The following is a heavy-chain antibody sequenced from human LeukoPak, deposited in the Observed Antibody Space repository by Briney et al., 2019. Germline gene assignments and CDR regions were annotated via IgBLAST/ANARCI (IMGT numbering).Heavy chain of an antibody. J-gene: IGHJ6*03. CDR1: GFTFSSYG. CDR2: IWYDGSNK. Sequence: PGGSLRLSCAASGFTFSSYGMHWVRQAPGKGLEWVAVIWYDGSNKYYADSVKGRFTISSDNSKNTLYLQMNSLRAEDTAVYYCARDRHYYYYYYMDVWGKGTTVTVSS. CDR3: ARDRHYYYYYYMDV. V-gene: IGHV3-33*01.